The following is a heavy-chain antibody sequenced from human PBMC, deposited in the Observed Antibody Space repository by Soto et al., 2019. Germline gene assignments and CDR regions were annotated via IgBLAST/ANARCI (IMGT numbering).Heavy chain of an antibody. J-gene: IGHJ6*02. CDR3: AKASTAAGTGYYYYGMDV. D-gene: IGHD6-13*01. Sequence: PGGSLRLSCAASGFTFSSYAMSWVRQAPGKGLEWVSAISGSGGSTYYADSVKGRFTISRDNSKNTLYLQMNSLRAEDTAVYYCAKASTAAGTGYYYYGMDVWGQGTTVTVSS. V-gene: IGHV3-23*01. CDR1: GFTFSSYA. CDR2: ISGSGGST.